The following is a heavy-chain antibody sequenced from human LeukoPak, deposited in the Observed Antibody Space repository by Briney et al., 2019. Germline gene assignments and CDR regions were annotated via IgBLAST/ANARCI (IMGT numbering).Heavy chain of an antibody. CDR2: IYYSGST. CDR1: GGSISSYY. J-gene: IGHJ5*02. V-gene: IGHV4-59*08. Sequence: SETLSLTCTVSGGSISSYYWSWIRQPPGKGLEWIGYIYYSGSTNYNPSLKSRVTISVDTSKNQFSLKLSSVTAADTAVYYCASEVYYDSSGYYHSAWGQGTLVTVSS. D-gene: IGHD3-22*01. CDR3: ASEVYYDSSGYYHSA.